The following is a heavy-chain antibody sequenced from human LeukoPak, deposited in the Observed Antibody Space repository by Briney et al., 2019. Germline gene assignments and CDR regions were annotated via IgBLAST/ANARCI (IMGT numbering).Heavy chain of an antibody. CDR1: GGSISAYNW. Sequence: SETLSLTCAVSGGSISAYNWWSWVRQPPGKGLEWIGEIFYSGSINYNPSLKSRVTLSLDKSKNQFSLQLSSVTAADTAMYYCAKTHSHFPPYFDYWGQGTLSSSPQ. J-gene: IGHJ4*02. CDR3: AKTHSHFPPYFDY. V-gene: IGHV4-4*02. CDR2: IFYSGSI. D-gene: IGHD4-11*01.